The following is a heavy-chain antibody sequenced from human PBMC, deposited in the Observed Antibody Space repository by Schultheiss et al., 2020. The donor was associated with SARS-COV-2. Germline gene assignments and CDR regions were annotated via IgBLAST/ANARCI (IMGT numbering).Heavy chain of an antibody. CDR2: IYYSGST. Sequence: SETLSLTCAVYGGSFSSYYWSWIRQPPGKGLEWIGYIYYSGSTNYNPSLKRRVTISVDTSKNQFSLKLSSVTAADTAVYYCARRQTTVTTVYYYYYYMDVWVKGTTITVAS. D-gene: IGHD4-11*01. J-gene: IGHJ6*03. CDR1: GGSFSSYY. V-gene: IGHV4-59*08. CDR3: ARRQTTVTTVYYYYYYMDV.